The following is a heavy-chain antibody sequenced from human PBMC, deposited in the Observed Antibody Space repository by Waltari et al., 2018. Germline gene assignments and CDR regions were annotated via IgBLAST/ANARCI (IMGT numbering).Heavy chain of an antibody. V-gene: IGHV1-69*01. D-gene: IGHD6-13*01. CDR1: GGTFISYA. CDR2: SIPIFGTA. Sequence: QVQLVQSGAEVKKPGSSVKVSCKASGGTFISYAISWVRQAPGQGLEWMGGSIPIFGTANDEQKFKGRVTITADESTSTAYMELSSLRSEDTAVYYCAGYSSSWSMGRLGWCDYWGQGTLVTVSS. J-gene: IGHJ4*02. CDR3: AGYSSSWSMGRLGWCDY.